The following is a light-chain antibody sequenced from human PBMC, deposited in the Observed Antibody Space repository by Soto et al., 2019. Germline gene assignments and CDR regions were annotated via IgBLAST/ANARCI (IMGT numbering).Light chain of an antibody. CDR2: AAS. CDR1: QSISSW. Sequence: DVQMTQSPSTLSASVGDRVTITCRASQSISSWLAWYQQKPGKPPKVLIFAASSLGSGVPSRFSGSGSGTEFTLTISSLQPDDFATYYCQQYNNFWTFGQGTRVEIK. V-gene: IGKV1-5*01. CDR3: QQYNNFWT. J-gene: IGKJ1*01.